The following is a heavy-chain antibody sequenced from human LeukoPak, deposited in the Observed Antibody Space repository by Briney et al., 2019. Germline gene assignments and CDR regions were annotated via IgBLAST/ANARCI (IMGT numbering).Heavy chain of an antibody. J-gene: IGHJ4*02. CDR1: GGSISSYY. V-gene: IGHV4-59*08. CDR3: ARHRRSQGELVSHFDY. CDR2: IYYSGST. D-gene: IGHD1-26*01. Sequence: SETLSLTCTVSGGSISSYYWSWIRQPPGKGLEWIGYIYYSGSTNYNPSLKSRVAISVDTSKNQFSLKLSSVTAADTAVYYCARHRRSQGELVSHFDYWGQGTLVTVSS.